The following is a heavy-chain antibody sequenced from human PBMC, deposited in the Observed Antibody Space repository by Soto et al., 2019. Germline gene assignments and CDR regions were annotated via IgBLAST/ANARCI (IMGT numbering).Heavy chain of an antibody. CDR3: ARGDWPTQLDV. D-gene: IGHD2-21*01. J-gene: IGHJ6*02. CDR2: IYFSGST. V-gene: IGHV4-31*03. Sequence: QVQLQESGPGLLKPSQTLSLTCTVSGGSISGGTYYWSWIRQPPGQGLEWIGYIYFSGSTYYNPSLNSRVIISVDTSQNQFSLRLSSVTAADTAVYYCARGDWPTQLDVWGQGTTVTVSS. CDR1: GGSISGGTYY.